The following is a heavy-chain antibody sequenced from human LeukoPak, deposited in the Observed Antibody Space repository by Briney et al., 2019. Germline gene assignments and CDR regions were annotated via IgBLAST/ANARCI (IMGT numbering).Heavy chain of an antibody. V-gene: IGHV1-2*02. CDR2: INPNSGGT. J-gene: IGHJ5*02. CDR3: ARAPHPRYNWFDP. Sequence: ASVKVSCKASGYTFTGYYMHWVRQAPGQGLEWMGWINPNSGGTNYAQKFQGRVTMTRDTSISTAYMELSRLRSGDTAVYYCARAPHPRYNWFDPWGQGTLVTVSS. CDR1: GYTFTGYY.